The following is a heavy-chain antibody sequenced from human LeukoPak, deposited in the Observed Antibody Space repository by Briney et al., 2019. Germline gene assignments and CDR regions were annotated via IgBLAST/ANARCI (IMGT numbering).Heavy chain of an antibody. CDR2: ISAYNGNT. Sequence: ASVKVSCKASGYTFTSYGISWVRQAPGQGLEWMGWISAYNGNTNYAQKLQGRVTMTTDTSTSTAYMELSSLRSEDTAVYYCATTAMPKGYYYYGMDVWGQGTTVTVSS. CDR3: ATTAMPKGYYYYGMDV. J-gene: IGHJ6*02. V-gene: IGHV1-18*01. D-gene: IGHD5-18*01. CDR1: GYTFTSYG.